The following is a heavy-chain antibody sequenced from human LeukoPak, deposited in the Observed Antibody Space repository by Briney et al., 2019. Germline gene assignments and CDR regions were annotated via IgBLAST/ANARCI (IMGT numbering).Heavy chain of an antibody. CDR2: IYDRGNT. Sequence: SQTLSLTCTVSGGSISRGGYYWSWFRQHPGRGLEWIGYIYDRGNTYYTPSLMSRATVSADRSKNQFSLKLTSVTAADTAVYFCVRRITVAGLFDYWGQGILVTVSS. V-gene: IGHV4-31*03. CDR1: GGSISRGGYY. CDR3: VRRITVAGLFDY. D-gene: IGHD6-13*01. J-gene: IGHJ4*02.